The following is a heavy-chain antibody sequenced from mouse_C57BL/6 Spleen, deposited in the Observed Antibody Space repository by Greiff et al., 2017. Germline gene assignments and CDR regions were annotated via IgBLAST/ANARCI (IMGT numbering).Heavy chain of an antibody. CDR2: IDPETGGT. Sequence: VQLQQSGAELVRPGASVTLSCKASGYTFTDYEMHWVKQTPVHGLEWIGAIDPETGGTAYNQKFKGKAILTADKSSSTAYMELRSLTSEDSAVYYGTIITTVVATDWYFDVWGTGTTVTVSS. CDR3: TIITTVVATDWYFDV. V-gene: IGHV1-15*01. J-gene: IGHJ1*03. CDR1: GYTFTDYE. D-gene: IGHD1-1*01.